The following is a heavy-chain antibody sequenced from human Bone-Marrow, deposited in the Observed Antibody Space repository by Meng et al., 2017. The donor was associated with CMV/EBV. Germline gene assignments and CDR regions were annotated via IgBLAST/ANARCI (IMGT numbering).Heavy chain of an antibody. V-gene: IGHV1-69*05. J-gene: IGHJ6*02. CDR1: GGTFSSYA. D-gene: IGHD6-19*01. CDR2: IIPIFGTA. CDR3: ARALAVAGNYYYYGMDV. Sequence: SVKVSCKASGGTFSSYAISWVRQAPGQGLEWMGGIIPIFGTANYAQKFQGRVTITTDESTSTAYMELSSLRSEDTAVYYCARALAVAGNYYYYGMDVWGQGTTVTVSS.